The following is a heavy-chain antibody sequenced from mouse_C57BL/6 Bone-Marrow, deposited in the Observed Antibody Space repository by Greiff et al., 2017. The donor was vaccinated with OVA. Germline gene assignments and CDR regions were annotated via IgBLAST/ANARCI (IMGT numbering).Heavy chain of an antibody. J-gene: IGHJ3*01. CDR1: GYAFSSSW. V-gene: IGHV1-82*01. CDR3: ARGRTY. CDR2: IYPGDGDT. Sequence: QVQLQQSGPELVKPGASVKISCKASGYAFSSSWMNWVKQRPGKGLEWIGRIYPGDGDTNYNGKFKGKAKLTADKSSSTAYMQLSSLTSEVYAVYFCARGRTYWGQGTLFTVSA.